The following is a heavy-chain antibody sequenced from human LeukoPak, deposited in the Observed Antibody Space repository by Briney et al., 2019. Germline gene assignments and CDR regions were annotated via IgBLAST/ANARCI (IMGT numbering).Heavy chain of an antibody. J-gene: IGHJ4*02. V-gene: IGHV4-39*07. D-gene: IGHD3-9*01. CDR2: IYYSGST. Sequence: PSETLSLTCTVSGGSISSGDYYWSWIRQPPGKGLEWIGSIYYSGSTYYNPSLKSRVTISVDTSKNQFSLKLSSVTAADTAVYYCARVDDILTGSFDYWGQGTLVTVSS. CDR3: ARVDDILTGSFDY. CDR1: GGSISSGDYY.